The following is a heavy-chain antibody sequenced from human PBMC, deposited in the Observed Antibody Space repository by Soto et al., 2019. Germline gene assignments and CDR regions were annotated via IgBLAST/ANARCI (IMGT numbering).Heavy chain of an antibody. J-gene: IGHJ6*02. V-gene: IGHV4-39*01. Sequence: SETLSLTCTVSGGSISSSSYYWGWIRQPPGKGLEWIGSIYYSGSTYYNPSLKSRVTISVDTSKNQFSLKLSSVTAADTAVYYCASLDWGSGSLGYYYGMDVWGQGTTVTVSS. CDR1: GGSISSSSYY. CDR2: IYYSGST. D-gene: IGHD3-10*01. CDR3: ASLDWGSGSLGYYYGMDV.